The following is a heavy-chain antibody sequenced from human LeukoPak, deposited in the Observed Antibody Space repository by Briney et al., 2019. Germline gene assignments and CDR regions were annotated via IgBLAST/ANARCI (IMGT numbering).Heavy chain of an antibody. D-gene: IGHD2-2*01. CDR1: GGSISSYY. CDR2: IYYSGRT. Sequence: PSETLCLTCTVSGGSISSYYWIWIRQPPGKGLEWIGDIYYSGRTNYNPSLKSRVTTSLDTSKNQISLKLSSVTAADTAVYYCARPQTMGSSSPLGYWGQGTLVTVSS. J-gene: IGHJ4*02. CDR3: ARPQTMGSSSPLGY. V-gene: IGHV4-59*01.